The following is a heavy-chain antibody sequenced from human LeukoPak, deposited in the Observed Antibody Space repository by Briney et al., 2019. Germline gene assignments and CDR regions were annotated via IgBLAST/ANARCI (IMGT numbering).Heavy chain of an antibody. Sequence: GGSLRLSCAASGFTFSSYWMSWVRQAPGKGLGWVANIKQDGSEKYYVDSVKGRFTISRDNAKNSLYLQMNSLRAEDTAVYYCARDRRPITMVRGVTFDYWGQGTLVTVSS. V-gene: IGHV3-7*01. J-gene: IGHJ4*02. CDR2: IKQDGSEK. CDR3: ARDRRPITMVRGVTFDY. CDR1: GFTFSSYW. D-gene: IGHD3-10*01.